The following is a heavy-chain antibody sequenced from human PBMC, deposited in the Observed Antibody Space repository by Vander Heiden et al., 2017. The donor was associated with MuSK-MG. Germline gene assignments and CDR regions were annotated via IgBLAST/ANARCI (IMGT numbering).Heavy chain of an antibody. J-gene: IGHJ4*02. CDR3: ARGFQQQLDY. D-gene: IGHD6-13*01. Sequence: QVQLQQSGAGLLKPSETLSPPCAVHGGSFSGYYWGWIRQRPGKGLEWIGEINHSGSTNYNPSLKSRVTISVDTSKNQFSLKLSSVTAADTAVYYCARGFQQQLDYWGQGTLVTVSS. CDR1: GGSFSGYY. CDR2: INHSGST. V-gene: IGHV4-34*01.